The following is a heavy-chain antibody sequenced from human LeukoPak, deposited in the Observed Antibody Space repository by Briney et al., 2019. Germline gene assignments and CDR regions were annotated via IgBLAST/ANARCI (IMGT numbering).Heavy chain of an antibody. J-gene: IGHJ6*02. CDR3: ARKHLLTPFVFLDV. Sequence: PGASLRLSCAASGFSFSGYAMSWVRQAPEKGLEWVSHIGTTDGSTFYADSVKGRFTISRDNSKNTLYLQMNSLRAEDTAVYFCARKHLLTPFVFLDVWGQGTTVTVSS. V-gene: IGHV3-23*01. CDR2: IGTTDGST. D-gene: IGHD2-15*01. CDR1: GFSFSGYA.